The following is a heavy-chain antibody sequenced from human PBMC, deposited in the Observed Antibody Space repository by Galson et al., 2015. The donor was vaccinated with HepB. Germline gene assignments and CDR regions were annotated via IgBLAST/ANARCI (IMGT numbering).Heavy chain of an antibody. Sequence: SVKVSCKASGYTFTSYGISWVRQAPGQGLEWMGWISAYNGNTNYAQKLQGRVTMTTDTSTSTAYMELRSLRSDDTAVYYCARDRSLTTVTTSNDYWGQGTLVTVSS. V-gene: IGHV1-18*04. CDR1: GYTFTSYG. D-gene: IGHD4-17*01. CDR2: ISAYNGNT. J-gene: IGHJ4*02. CDR3: ARDRSLTTVTTSNDY.